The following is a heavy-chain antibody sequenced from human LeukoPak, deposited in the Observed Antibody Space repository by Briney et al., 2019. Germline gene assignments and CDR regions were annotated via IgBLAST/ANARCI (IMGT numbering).Heavy chain of an antibody. J-gene: IGHJ4*02. D-gene: IGHD4-23*01. V-gene: IGHV4-59*08. Sequence: GSLRLSCAASGFTFSSSWMDWVRQPPGKGLEWIGYIYYSGSTNYNPSLKSRVTISVDTSKNQFSLKLSSVTAADTAVYYCARHTYGGSPDFDYWGQGTLVTVSS. CDR1: GFTFSSS. CDR3: ARHTYGGSPDFDY. CDR2: IYYSGST.